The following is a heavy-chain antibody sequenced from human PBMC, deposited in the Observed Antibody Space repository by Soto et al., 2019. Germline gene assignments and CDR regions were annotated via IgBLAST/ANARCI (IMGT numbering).Heavy chain of an antibody. J-gene: IGHJ5*02. V-gene: IGHV4-30-4*01. CDR3: ARQRLLGLLRYYYDSSGYYGWFAP. D-gene: IGHD3-22*01. CDR1: GGSISSGDYY. CDR2: IYYSGST. Sequence: PSETLSLTCTVSGGSISSGDYYWSWIRQPPGKGLEWIGYIYYSGSTYYNPSLKSRVTISVDTSKNQFSLKLSSVTAADTAVYYCARQRLLGLLRYYYDSSGYYGWFAPWGQGTLVTVS.